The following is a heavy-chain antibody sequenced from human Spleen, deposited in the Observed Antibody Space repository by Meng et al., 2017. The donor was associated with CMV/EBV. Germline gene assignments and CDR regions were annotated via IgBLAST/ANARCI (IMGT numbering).Heavy chain of an antibody. CDR2: ISDDGSDK. J-gene: IGHJ4*02. CDR1: GFTFSSYA. CDR3: ARDLYPLLEQFVFAY. V-gene: IGHV3-30*04. D-gene: IGHD6-6*01. Sequence: SGFTFSSYAMHWVRQAPGKGLEWVAVISDDGSDKYYADSVKGRFTVSRDKSKNTLYLQMNSLRAEDTAVYYCARDLYPLLEQFVFAYWGQGTLVTVSS.